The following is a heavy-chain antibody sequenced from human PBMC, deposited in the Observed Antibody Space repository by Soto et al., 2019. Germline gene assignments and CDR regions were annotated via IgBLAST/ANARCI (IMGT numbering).Heavy chain of an antibody. V-gene: IGHV3-30*18. J-gene: IGHJ6*02. CDR1: GFTFSSYG. CDR3: AKDQVTSIVLMVYAIGMDV. D-gene: IGHD2-8*01. CDR2: ISYDGSNK. Sequence: PVGSLRLSCAASGFTFSSYGMHWVRQAPGKGLEWVAVISYDGSNKYYADSVKGRFTISRDNSKNTLYLQMNSLRAEDTAVYYYAKDQVTSIVLMVYAIGMDVWGQGTTVTVSS.